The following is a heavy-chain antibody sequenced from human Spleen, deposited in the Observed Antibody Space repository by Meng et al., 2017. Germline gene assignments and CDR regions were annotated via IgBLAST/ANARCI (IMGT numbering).Heavy chain of an antibody. V-gene: IGHV2-5*02. CDR2: IYWDGDE. J-gene: IGHJ2*01. CDR3: AHLYTSSWPYWYFDL. D-gene: IGHD6-13*01. CDR1: GFSLSSRGVG. Sequence: QTALKESGPTLGKPTQTLTLTCSFSGFSLSSRGVGVGWIRQPPGEALEWLAVIYWDGDERYSPSLKSRLTITKDTSKNQVVLTMTNVDPVDTATYYCAHLYTSSWPYWYFDLWGRGTLVTVSS.